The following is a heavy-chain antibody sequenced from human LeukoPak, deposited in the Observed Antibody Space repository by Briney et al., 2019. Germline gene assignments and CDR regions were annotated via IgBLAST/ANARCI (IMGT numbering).Heavy chain of an antibody. CDR3: TRRFSDDSSGYFSY. Sequence: GGSLRLSCAASGFTLSGSAMHWVRQASGKGLEWVGRIRSKANNYATAYAASVKGRFTISRDDSKNTAYLQMNSLITEDTAVYYCTRRFSDDSSGYFSYWGLGTLVTVSS. CDR2: IRSKANNYAT. CDR1: GFTLSGSA. D-gene: IGHD3-22*01. J-gene: IGHJ4*02. V-gene: IGHV3-73*01.